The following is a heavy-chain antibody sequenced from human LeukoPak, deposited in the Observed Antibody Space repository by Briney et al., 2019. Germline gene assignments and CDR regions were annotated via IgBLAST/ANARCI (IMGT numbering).Heavy chain of an antibody. D-gene: IGHD2-2*01. CDR2: INPNSGST. CDR1: GYTFTVYY. V-gene: IGHV1-2*02. J-gene: IGHJ4*02. Sequence: ASVKVSCKASGYTFTVYYMHWVRQAPGQGLEWMGWINPNSGSTKYAQKFQGRVTMTRDTSISTAYMELSRLRSDDTAVYYCARYCSSTSCYHKDYWGQGTLVTVSS. CDR3: ARYCSSTSCYHKDY.